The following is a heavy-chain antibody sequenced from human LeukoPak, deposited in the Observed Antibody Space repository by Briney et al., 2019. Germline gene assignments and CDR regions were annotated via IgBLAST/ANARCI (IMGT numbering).Heavy chain of an antibody. CDR2: IYYSGST. J-gene: IGHJ4*02. D-gene: IGHD2-2*01. CDR3: ARESKVSGIVVAYYFDY. CDR1: GGSISSSSYY. V-gene: IGHV4-39*07. Sequence: PETLSLTCTVSGGSISSSSYYWGWIRQPPGKGLEWIGSIYYSGSTYYNPSLKSRVTISVDTSKNQFSLKLSSVTAADTAVYYCARESKVSGIVVAYYFDYWGQGTLVTVSS.